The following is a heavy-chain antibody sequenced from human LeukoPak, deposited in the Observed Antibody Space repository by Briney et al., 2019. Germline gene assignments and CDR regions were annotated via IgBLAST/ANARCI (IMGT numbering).Heavy chain of an antibody. CDR3: AKGKDSVAGATSDY. V-gene: IGHV3-21*01. CDR2: ISSSGTYK. J-gene: IGHJ4*02. D-gene: IGHD6-19*01. Sequence: GGSLRLPCAVSGFTFSSYSMSWVRQAPGKGLEWVSSISSSGTYKYYADSVKGRFTISRDNAKNSLYLQMNSLRAEDTAVYYCAKGKDSVAGATSDYWGQGTLVTVSS. CDR1: GFTFSSYS.